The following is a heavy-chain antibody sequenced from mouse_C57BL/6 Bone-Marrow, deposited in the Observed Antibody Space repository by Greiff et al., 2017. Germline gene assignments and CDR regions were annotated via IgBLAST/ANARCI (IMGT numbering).Heavy chain of an antibody. CDR1: GFTFNTYA. D-gene: IGHD2-3*01. Sequence: EVTLVESGGGLVQPKGSLKLSCAASGFTFNTYAMHWVRQAPGKGLEWVARIRSKSSNYATYYADSVKDRFTISRDDSQSMLYLQMSNLKTEDTAMYYCVRGDGYDWYFDVWGTGTTVTVSS. CDR3: VRGDGYDWYFDV. V-gene: IGHV10-3*01. J-gene: IGHJ1*03. CDR2: IRSKSSNYAT.